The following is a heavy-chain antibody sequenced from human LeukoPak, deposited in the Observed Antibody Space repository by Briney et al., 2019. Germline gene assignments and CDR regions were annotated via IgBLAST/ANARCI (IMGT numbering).Heavy chain of an antibody. Sequence: GASVKVSCKASGYTFTSYGISWVRQAPGQGLEWMGWISGYNGNTNYAQKYQGRVTMTTDTSTSTAYMELRSLRSDDTAVYYCARSPPYDFWSGYFLLWGQGTLVTVSS. D-gene: IGHD3-3*01. CDR2: ISGYNGNT. J-gene: IGHJ4*02. V-gene: IGHV1-18*04. CDR1: GYTFTSYG. CDR3: ARSPPYDFWSGYFLL.